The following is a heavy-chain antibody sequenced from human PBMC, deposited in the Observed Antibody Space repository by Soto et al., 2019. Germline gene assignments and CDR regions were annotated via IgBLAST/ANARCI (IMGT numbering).Heavy chain of an antibody. D-gene: IGHD3-10*01. CDR2: ISAYNGNT. Sequence: ASVKVSCKASGYTFTSYGISWVRQAPGKGLEWMGWISAYNGNTNYAQKLQGRVTMTTDTSTSTAYMELRSLRSDDTAVYYCATSPYYDSGKANYYYDGMDFWGQGTTVTVSS. CDR1: GYTFTSYG. CDR3: ATSPYYDSGKANYYYDGMDF. J-gene: IGHJ6*02. V-gene: IGHV1-18*01.